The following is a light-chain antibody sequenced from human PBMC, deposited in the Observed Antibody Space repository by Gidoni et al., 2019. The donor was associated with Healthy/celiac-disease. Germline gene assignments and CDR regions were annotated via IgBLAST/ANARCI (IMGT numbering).Light chain of an antibody. V-gene: IGKV1-5*03. J-gene: IGKJ4*01. CDR3: QQYNSYPRA. Sequence: DIQMTQFPSTLSASVGDRATITCRASQSISSLLAWYQQKPGKAPKLLIYKASSLESGVPSRFSGSGSGTEYTLTISSLQPDDFATYYCQQYNSYPRAFXGXTKVEIK. CDR2: KAS. CDR1: QSISSL.